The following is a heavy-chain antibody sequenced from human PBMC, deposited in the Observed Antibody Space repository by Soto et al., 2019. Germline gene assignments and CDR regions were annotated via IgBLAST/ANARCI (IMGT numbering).Heavy chain of an antibody. D-gene: IGHD2-8*01. V-gene: IGHV4-59*01. CDR2: IYYSGST. Sequence: SETLSLTCTVSGGSISSYYWSWIRQPPGKGLEWIGYIYYSGSTNYNPSLKSRVTISVDTSKNQFSLKLSSVTAADTAVYYCARGEDIVLIGFDPWGLGTLVTVSS. CDR1: GGSISSYY. J-gene: IGHJ5*02. CDR3: ARGEDIVLIGFDP.